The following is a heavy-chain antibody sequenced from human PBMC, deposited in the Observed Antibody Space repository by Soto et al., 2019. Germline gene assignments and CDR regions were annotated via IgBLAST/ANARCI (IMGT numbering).Heavy chain of an antibody. D-gene: IGHD3-9*01. Sequence: SETLSLTCAVYGGSFSGYYWSWIRQPPGKGLEWIGEINHSGSTNYNPSLKSRVTISVDTSKNQFSLKLSSVTAADTAVYYCARRYTNYDILTGYNWFDPWGQGTLVTVSS. J-gene: IGHJ5*02. CDR1: GGSFSGYY. CDR3: ARRYTNYDILTGYNWFDP. V-gene: IGHV4-34*01. CDR2: INHSGST.